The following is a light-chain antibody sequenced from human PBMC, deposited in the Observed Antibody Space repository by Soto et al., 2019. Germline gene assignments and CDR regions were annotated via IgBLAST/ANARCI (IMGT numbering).Light chain of an antibody. CDR1: QDISNH. CDR3: QQYHNYPVT. V-gene: IGKV1-16*02. Sequence: DIQMTQSPSSLSASVGDRVTITCRASQDISNHLAWFQQKPGKAPKSLIYDASSLQSGVPSNFSGSASGTHFILIISSLQPEDCATYYCQQYHNYPVTFGGGTKVEI. CDR2: DAS. J-gene: IGKJ4*01.